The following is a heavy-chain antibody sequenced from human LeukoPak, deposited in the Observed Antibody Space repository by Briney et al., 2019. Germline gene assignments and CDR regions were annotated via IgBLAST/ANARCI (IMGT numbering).Heavy chain of an antibody. Sequence: GGSLRLSCAASGFTFSSYAMSWVRQAPGKGLEWVSAISGSGGSTYYADSVKGRFTISRDNSKNTLYLQMNSLRAEDTAVYYCAKDVLYYYDSSGPGEDAFDIWGQGTMVTVSS. CDR2: ISGSGGST. CDR1: GFTFSSYA. V-gene: IGHV3-23*01. CDR3: AKDVLYYYDSSGPGEDAFDI. D-gene: IGHD3-22*01. J-gene: IGHJ3*02.